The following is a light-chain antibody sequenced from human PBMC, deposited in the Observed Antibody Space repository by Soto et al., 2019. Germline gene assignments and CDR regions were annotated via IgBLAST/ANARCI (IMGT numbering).Light chain of an antibody. Sequence: DIQMTQSPSTLSASVGDRVTITCRASQSISSWLAWYQQKPGKAPKLLIYDASSLESGVPSRFSGSGSGTEFTLTIGGLAPDDFATYYCQQYNSYPGTFGQGTKVEIK. CDR1: QSISSW. CDR2: DAS. J-gene: IGKJ1*01. CDR3: QQYNSYPGT. V-gene: IGKV1-5*01.